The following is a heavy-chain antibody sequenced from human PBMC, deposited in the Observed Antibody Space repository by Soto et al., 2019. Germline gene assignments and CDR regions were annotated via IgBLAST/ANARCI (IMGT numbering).Heavy chain of an antibody. CDR3: AKERAVVVPVSTSYFHYYGLDV. CDR2: VGWNGGDI. D-gene: IGHD2-2*01. V-gene: IGHV3-9*01. CDR1: GFTLDDYT. Sequence: HPVGSLRLSCAVSGFTLDDYTMHWVRQAPGKGLEWVSGVGWNGGDIVYADSVKGRFTVSRDNTRNSLYLEVNSLTTEDTAIYFCAKERAVVVPVSTSYFHYYGLDVWGQGTTVTVSS. J-gene: IGHJ6*02.